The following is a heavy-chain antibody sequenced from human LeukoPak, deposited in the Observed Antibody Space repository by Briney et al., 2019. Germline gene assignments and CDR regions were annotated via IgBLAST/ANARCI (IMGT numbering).Heavy chain of an antibody. CDR3: ARLVDRGGWYYFDY. CDR1: GYTFTSYG. CDR2: ISAYNGNT. J-gene: IGHJ4*02. D-gene: IGHD6-19*01. V-gene: IGHV1-18*01. Sequence: GASVKVSCKASGYTFTSYGISWVRQAPGQGLEWMGWISAYNGNTNYVQKLQGRVTMTTDTCTSTAYMELRSLRSDDTAVYYCARLVDRGGWYYFDYWGQGTLVTVSS.